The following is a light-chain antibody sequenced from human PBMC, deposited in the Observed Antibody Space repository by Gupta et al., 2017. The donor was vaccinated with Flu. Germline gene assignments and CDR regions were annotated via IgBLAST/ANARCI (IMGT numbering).Light chain of an antibody. Sequence: QSVLTPPPSASGTPGQRVTISCSGSSSNIGSNNVNWYQQLPGTAPKLLMYSSNQRPSGGPDRFSGSKSGTGASLAISGLQSEDEADCYCAAWDDSLNVYVFGTGTKVTVL. J-gene: IGLJ1*01. CDR2: SSN. CDR1: SSNIGSNN. V-gene: IGLV1-44*01. CDR3: AAWDDSLNVYV.